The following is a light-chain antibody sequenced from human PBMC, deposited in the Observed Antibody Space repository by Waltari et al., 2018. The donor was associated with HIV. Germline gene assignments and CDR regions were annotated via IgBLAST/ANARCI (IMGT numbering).Light chain of an antibody. CDR3: MHGQQTPV. CDR1: QSLLHQNGQNY. CDR2: LGS. J-gene: IGKJ1*01. V-gene: IGKV2-28*01. Sequence: DIAMIQSPDSLAVSPGEAASTSCGSSQSLLHQNGQNYLDWYIQRPGQAPELLIYLGSRRASGVPDRIAGSGSGTNFILKISRVEPEDVGVYYCMHGQQTPVFGQGTKVEV.